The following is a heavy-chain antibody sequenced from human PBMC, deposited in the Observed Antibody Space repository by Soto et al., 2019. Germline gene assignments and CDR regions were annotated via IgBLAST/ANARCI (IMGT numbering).Heavy chain of an antibody. V-gene: IGHV1-69*13. D-gene: IGHD5-12*01. CDR2: IIPIFGTA. J-gene: IGHJ6*02. Sequence: GTAVEVSCKDTGGTFSSYAISWVQQAPGQGLEGMGGIIPIFGTANYAQRFQGRVTITADESTSTAYMELSSLRSEDTAVYYCARSLGGYSGYDWGYYYYGMDVWGQGTTVPVSS. CDR1: GGTFSSYA. CDR3: ARSLGGYSGYDWGYYYYGMDV.